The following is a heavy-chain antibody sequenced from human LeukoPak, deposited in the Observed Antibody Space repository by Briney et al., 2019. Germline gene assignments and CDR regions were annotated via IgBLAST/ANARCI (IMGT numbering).Heavy chain of an antibody. D-gene: IGHD3-10*01. CDR3: ARHLPITIVRPDAFDI. V-gene: IGHV4-30-2*01. CDR1: GGSISSGGYY. J-gene: IGHJ3*02. Sequence: SQTLSLTCTVSGGSISSGGYYWSWIRQPPGKGLEWIGYIYHSGSTYYNPSLKSRVTISVDTSKNQFSLKLSSVTAADTAVYYCARHLPITIVRPDAFDIWGQGTMVIVSS. CDR2: IYHSGST.